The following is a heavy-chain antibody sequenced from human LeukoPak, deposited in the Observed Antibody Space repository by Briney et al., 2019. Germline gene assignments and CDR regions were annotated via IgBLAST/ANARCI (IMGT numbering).Heavy chain of an antibody. CDR3: AGARCSSSSYATGKSDFDY. CDR1: GFTFSSYA. D-gene: IGHD6-13*01. V-gene: IGHV3-23*01. J-gene: IGHJ4*02. CDR2: ISGSGGST. Sequence: GGSLRLSCATSGFTFSSYAMSWVRQAPGKGLEWVSAISGSGGSTYYADSVKGRFTISRDNSKNTLYLQMNSLRAEDTAIYYCAGARCSSSSYATGKSDFDYWGQGTLVTVSS.